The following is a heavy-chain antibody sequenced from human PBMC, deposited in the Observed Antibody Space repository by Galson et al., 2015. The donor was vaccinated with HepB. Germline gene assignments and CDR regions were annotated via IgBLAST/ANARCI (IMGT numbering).Heavy chain of an antibody. J-gene: IGHJ4*02. CDR2: ISGSGGST. Sequence: SLRLSCAASGFTFSSYAMSWVRQAPGKGLEWVSAISGSGGSTYYADSVKGRLTISRDNSKNTLYLQMGSLRAEDMAVYYCARRSGGGSSYFDYWGQGTLVTVSS. CDR1: GFTFSSYA. D-gene: IGHD2-15*01. V-gene: IGHV3-23*01. CDR3: ARRSGGGSSYFDY.